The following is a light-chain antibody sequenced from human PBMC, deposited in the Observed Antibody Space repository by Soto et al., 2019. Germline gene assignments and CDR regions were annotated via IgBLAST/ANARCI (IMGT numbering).Light chain of an antibody. Sequence: IVMTQSPDSLSVSPGERVTLSCRASQSVYSNLAWYRHKPGQAPRLLISGASTGATGVPVRLRGSGSGTEFTLTINTLQSEDSAVYYCQQYHTWPVTFGGGTKVEI. J-gene: IGKJ4*01. CDR2: GAS. CDR1: QSVYSN. V-gene: IGKV3-15*01. CDR3: QQYHTWPVT.